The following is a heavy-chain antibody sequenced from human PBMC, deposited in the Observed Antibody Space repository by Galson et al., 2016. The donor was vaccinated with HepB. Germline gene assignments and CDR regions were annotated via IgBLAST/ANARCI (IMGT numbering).Heavy chain of an antibody. CDR3: ARDVGSYYGSGSRSSDAFDI. V-gene: IGHV1-18*01. J-gene: IGHJ3*02. CDR2: ISPYNGNT. D-gene: IGHD3-10*01. Sequence: SVKVSCKASGYTFINYGLSWVRQAPGQGLEWMGWISPYNGNTDYAQKIQGRVTMTTDTSTSTAYMELRSLRSDDTALYYCARDVGSYYGSGSRSSDAFDIWGQGTMVTVSS. CDR1: GYTFINYG.